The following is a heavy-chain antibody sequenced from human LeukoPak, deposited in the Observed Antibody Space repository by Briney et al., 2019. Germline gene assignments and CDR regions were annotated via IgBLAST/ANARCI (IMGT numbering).Heavy chain of an antibody. V-gene: IGHV3-21*01. J-gene: IGHJ4*02. CDR2: ISSSSSYI. CDR1: GFSFSSYT. D-gene: IGHD6-19*01. Sequence: GGSLRLSCAASGFSFSSYTMNWVRQAPGKGLEWVSIISSSSSYIYYADSVKGRFTISRDNSKNTLYLQMNSLRAEDTAVYYCARDGTGSNSGWYIHWGQGTLVTVSS. CDR3: ARDGTGSNSGWYIH.